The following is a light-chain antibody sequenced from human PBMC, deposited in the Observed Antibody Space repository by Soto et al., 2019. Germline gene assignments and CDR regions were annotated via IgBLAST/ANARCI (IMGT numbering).Light chain of an antibody. CDR2: EVN. CDR3: CSYTTSSTDV. Sequence: QSALTQPASVSGSPGQSITISCTGTSSDVGGYNYVSWYQQHPDKAPKLILYEVNNRPSGVSNRFSGSKSGNTASLTISGLQAEDEADYYCCSYTTSSTDVFGTGTRSPS. J-gene: IGLJ1*01. V-gene: IGLV2-14*01. CDR1: SSDVGGYNY.